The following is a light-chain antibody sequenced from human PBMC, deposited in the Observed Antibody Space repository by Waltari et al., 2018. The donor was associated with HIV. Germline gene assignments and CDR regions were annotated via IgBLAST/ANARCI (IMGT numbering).Light chain of an antibody. Sequence: QPVLTKPHCASGPPPQEVPSSCSASSPNIGSNTVNCYQHLPGTSPKLPIYSNNQRPSGVPDRFSGSKSGTSASLAISGLQSEDEADYYCATWDDSPDGPVFGGGTKLTVL. CDR2: SNN. CDR3: ATWDDSPDGPV. J-gene: IGLJ3*02. V-gene: IGLV1-44*01. CDR1: SPNIGSNT.